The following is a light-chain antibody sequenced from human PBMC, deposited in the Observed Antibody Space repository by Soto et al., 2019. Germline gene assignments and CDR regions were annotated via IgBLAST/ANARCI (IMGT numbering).Light chain of an antibody. Sequence: EIVMTQSPATLSVSPGERATLSCRASQSVSSNLAWYQQKPGQAPGLLIYGASTRATGIPARFSGSGSGTEFTLTISSLQSEDFAVYYCQQYNNWPPEYTFGQGTKREIK. CDR2: GAS. V-gene: IGKV3D-15*01. J-gene: IGKJ2*01. CDR3: QQYNNWPPEYT. CDR1: QSVSSN.